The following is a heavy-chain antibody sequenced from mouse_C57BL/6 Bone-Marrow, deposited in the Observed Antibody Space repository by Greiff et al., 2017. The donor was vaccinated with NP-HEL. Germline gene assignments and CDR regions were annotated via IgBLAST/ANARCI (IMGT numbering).Heavy chain of an antibody. J-gene: IGHJ2*01. CDR2: ISDGGSYT. CDR3: ARAYLDY. Sequence: EVHLVESGGGLVKPGGSLKLSCAASGFTFSSYAMSWVRQTPEKRLEWVATISDGGSYTYYPDNVKGRFTISRDNAKNNLYLQMSHLKSEDTAMYYCARAYLDYWGQGTTLTVSS. V-gene: IGHV5-4*01. CDR1: GFTFSSYA.